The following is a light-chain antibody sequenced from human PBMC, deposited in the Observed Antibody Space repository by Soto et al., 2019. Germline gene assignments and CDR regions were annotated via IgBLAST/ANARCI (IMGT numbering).Light chain of an antibody. CDR2: KAS. J-gene: IGKJ1*01. CDR3: QQYNSYPWT. CDR1: QSISSW. V-gene: IGKV1-5*03. Sequence: DVQMTPSPSTLSASVGDRVTITCLASQSISSWLAWYQQKPGKAPKLLIYKASTLESGVPSNFSGSGSGTEFTLTISSLQPEDFATYYCQQYNSYPWTCGQGTKGDIK.